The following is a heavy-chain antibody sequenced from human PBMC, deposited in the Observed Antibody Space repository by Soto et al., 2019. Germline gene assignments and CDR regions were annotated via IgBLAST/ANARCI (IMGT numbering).Heavy chain of an antibody. D-gene: IGHD5-12*01. Sequence: PSETLSLTCTGSGDSISAYSWSWVRQPPGKGLEWIGNIQYNGNTKYNPSLKSRVTMSLDTSKNQFSLRLISVTAADTAKYFCAREGNLGRWLQPLDFWGQGTLVTVSS. CDR3: AREGNLGRWLQPLDF. J-gene: IGHJ4*02. CDR2: IQYNGNT. CDR1: GDSISAYS. V-gene: IGHV4-59*01.